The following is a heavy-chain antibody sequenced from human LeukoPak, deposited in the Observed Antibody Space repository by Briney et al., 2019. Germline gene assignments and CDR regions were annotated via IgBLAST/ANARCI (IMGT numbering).Heavy chain of an antibody. Sequence: GGSLRLSCAASGFTFSSYGMHWVRQAPGKGLEWVSFIYSDNTHYSDSVKGRFTISRDNSKNTLYLQMNSLRAEETAVYYCARRAGAYSHPYDYWGQGTLVTVSS. D-gene: IGHD4/OR15-4a*01. CDR3: ARRAGAYSHPYDY. J-gene: IGHJ4*02. CDR1: GFTFSSYG. CDR2: IYSDNT. V-gene: IGHV3-NL1*01.